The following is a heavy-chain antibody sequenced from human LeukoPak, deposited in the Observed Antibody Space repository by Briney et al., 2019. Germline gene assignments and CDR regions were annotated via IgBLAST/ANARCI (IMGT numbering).Heavy chain of an antibody. CDR2: ISSSSSTI. V-gene: IGHV3-48*04. J-gene: IGHJ4*02. CDR3: ARALNIDDY. D-gene: IGHD1/OR15-1a*01. CDR1: GFTFSSYS. Sequence: GALRLSCAASGFTFSSYSMNWVRQAPGKGLEWVSYISSSSSTIYYADSMKGRFTISRDNAKNSLYLQMNSLRAEDTAVYYCARALNIDDYWGQGTLVTVSS.